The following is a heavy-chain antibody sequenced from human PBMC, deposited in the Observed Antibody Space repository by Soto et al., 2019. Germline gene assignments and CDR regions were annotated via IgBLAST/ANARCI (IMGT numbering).Heavy chain of an antibody. D-gene: IGHD5-12*01. CDR3: AKSTGYCGYGDRFDI. CDR1: GFTVSSYV. J-gene: IGHJ3*02. Sequence: GGALRLSCADSGFTVSSYVMHWVRQAPGKGLEWVAVISYDGINEFYVGSVKGRFTISRDNSKNTLFLQMNSLRDEDTAVYYCAKSTGYCGYGDRFDIWGQG. CDR2: ISYDGINE. V-gene: IGHV3-30*18.